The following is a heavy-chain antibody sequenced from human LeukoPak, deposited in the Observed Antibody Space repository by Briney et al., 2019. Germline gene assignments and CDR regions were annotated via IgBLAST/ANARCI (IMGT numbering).Heavy chain of an antibody. J-gene: IGHJ3*02. CDR1: GYTFTGYY. V-gene: IGHV1-2*02. CDR2: INPNSGGT. CDR3: ARGMRYFDWLLRIDAFDI. Sequence: ASVKVSCKASGYTFTGYYMHWVRQAPGQGLEWMGWINPNSGGTNYAQKFQGRVTMTRDTSISTAYMELSRLRSDDTAVYYCARGMRYFDWLLRIDAFDIWGQGTMDTVSS. D-gene: IGHD3-9*01.